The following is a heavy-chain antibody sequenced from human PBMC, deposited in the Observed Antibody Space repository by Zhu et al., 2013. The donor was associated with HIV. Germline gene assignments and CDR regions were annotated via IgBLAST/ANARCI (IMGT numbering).Heavy chain of an antibody. D-gene: IGHD4-17*01. CDR1: GGSISSSSYY. J-gene: IGHJ5*02. CDR2: IYYSGST. V-gene: IGHV4-39*07. CDR3: ARGSRTTVVNRNWFDP. Sequence: QVQLQESGPGLVKPSETLSLTCTVSGGSISSSSYYWGWIRQPPGKGLEWIGSIYYSGSTYYNPSLKSRVTISVDTSKNQFSLKLSSVTAADTAVYYCARGSRTTVVNRNWFDPWGQGTLVTVSS.